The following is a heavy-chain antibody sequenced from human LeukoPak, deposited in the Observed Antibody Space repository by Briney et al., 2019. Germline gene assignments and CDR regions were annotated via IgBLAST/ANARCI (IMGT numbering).Heavy chain of an antibody. V-gene: IGHV1-18*01. CDR2: ISAYNGNT. J-gene: IGHJ4*02. CDR1: GYTFTSYG. CDR3: ARVYYDFWSGYYTDVYDY. Sequence: ASVKVSCKASGYTFTSYGISWVRQAPGQGLECMGWISAYNGNTNYAQKLQGRVTMTTDTSTSTAYMELRSLRSDDTAVYYCARVYYDFWSGYYTDVYDYWGQGTLVTVSS. D-gene: IGHD3-3*01.